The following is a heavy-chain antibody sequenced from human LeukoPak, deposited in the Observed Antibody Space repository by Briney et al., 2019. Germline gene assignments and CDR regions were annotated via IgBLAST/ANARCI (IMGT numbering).Heavy chain of an antibody. CDR1: GFTFSSYS. Sequence: GSLRLSCAASGFTFSSYSMNWVRQAPGKGLEWVSYISSSSSTIYYADSVKGRFTISRDNTKNSLYLQMNSLRDEDTAVYYCARDLSTSSYYYYYYYGMDVWGQGTTVTVSS. V-gene: IGHV3-48*02. D-gene: IGHD2-2*01. J-gene: IGHJ6*02. CDR3: ARDLSTSSYYYYYYYGMDV. CDR2: ISSSSSTI.